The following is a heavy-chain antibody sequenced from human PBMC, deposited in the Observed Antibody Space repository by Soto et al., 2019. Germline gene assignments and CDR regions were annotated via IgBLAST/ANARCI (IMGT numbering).Heavy chain of an antibody. Sequence: QVQLQESGPGLVKPSQTLSLTCTVSGGSISSGGYYWSWIRQHPGKGLEWIGYIYYSGSTYYNPSLKSRVTISVDTSKNQFSLKLSSVTAADTAVYYCARVPGYCSGGSCYPDYYYYGMDVWGQGTTVTVSS. CDR2: IYYSGST. J-gene: IGHJ6*02. V-gene: IGHV4-31*03. CDR1: GGSISSGGYY. CDR3: ARVPGYCSGGSCYPDYYYYGMDV. D-gene: IGHD2-15*01.